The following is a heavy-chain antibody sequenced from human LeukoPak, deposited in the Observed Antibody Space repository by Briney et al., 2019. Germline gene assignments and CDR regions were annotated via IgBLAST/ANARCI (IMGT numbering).Heavy chain of an antibody. CDR1: GYSFSFFG. V-gene: IGHV1-18*01. Sequence: ASVKVSCKASGYSFSFFGISWVRQAPGQGLEWMGWISAYNGSTNYPQKFQGRVTMTTDTSTTTAYMELRGLTYDDTAVYYCARDEVVAAPNYFGMVVWGQGTTVSVSS. J-gene: IGHJ6*02. D-gene: IGHD2-15*01. CDR3: ARDEVVAAPNYFGMVV. CDR2: ISAYNGST.